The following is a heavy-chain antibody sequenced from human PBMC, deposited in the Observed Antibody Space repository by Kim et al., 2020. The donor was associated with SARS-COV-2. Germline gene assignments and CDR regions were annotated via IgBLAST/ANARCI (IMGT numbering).Heavy chain of an antibody. CDR3: ASGSQMDY. V-gene: IGHV3-7*01. Sequence: GREKYYVESVKGRFTISRDNAKNSLYLQMNSLRAEDTAVYYCASGSQMDYWGQGTLVTVSS. J-gene: IGHJ4*02. CDR2: GREK.